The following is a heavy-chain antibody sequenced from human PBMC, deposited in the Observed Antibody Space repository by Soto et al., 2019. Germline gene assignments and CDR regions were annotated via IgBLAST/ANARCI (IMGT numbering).Heavy chain of an antibody. CDR2: ITSKTDGGTT. CDR1: GFKFSSYA. Sequence: GGSLRLSCAASGFKFSSYAMSWVRQAPGKGLEWVGLITSKTDGGTTDYAAPVKGRFTISRDDSKNTLYLQMNSLKTEDTAVYYCTTDIGAPTYSSSGYPNYYYGMDVWGQGTTVTVSS. CDR3: TTDIGAPTYSSSGYPNYYYGMDV. D-gene: IGHD6-13*01. V-gene: IGHV3-15*01. J-gene: IGHJ6*02.